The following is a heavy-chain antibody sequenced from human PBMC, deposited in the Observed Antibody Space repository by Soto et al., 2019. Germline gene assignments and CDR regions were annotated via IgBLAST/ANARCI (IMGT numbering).Heavy chain of an antibody. CDR2: ISAYNGNT. CDR1: GYTFTSYG. J-gene: IGHJ4*02. CDR3: ARWVPPHAY. Sequence: QVQLVQSGAEVKKPGASVKVSCKASGYTFTSYGISWVRQAPGQGLEWMGWISAYNGNTNYAQNLQGRVTLTTATAPSTAYIELRGLRSDDTPVYFCARWVPPHAYGGPGTLVTVS. V-gene: IGHV1-18*01.